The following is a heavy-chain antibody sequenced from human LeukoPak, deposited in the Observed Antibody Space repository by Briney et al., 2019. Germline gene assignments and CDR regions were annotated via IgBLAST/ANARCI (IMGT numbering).Heavy chain of an antibody. CDR1: GGSINSRNNY. J-gene: IGHJ4*02. Sequence: PSETLSLTCTVSGGSINSRNNYWGWIRQPPGKGLEWIAIISDTGTTYYSPSLKGRLTISVDTSKNQFSLTLSSVTAADTAVYYCARRNYPYYFDYWGQGTLVTVSS. D-gene: IGHD1-7*01. CDR3: ARRNYPYYFDY. CDR2: ISDTGTT. V-gene: IGHV4-39*01.